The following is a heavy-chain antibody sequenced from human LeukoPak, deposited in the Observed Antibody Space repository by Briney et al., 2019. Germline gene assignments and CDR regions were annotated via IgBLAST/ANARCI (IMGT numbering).Heavy chain of an antibody. V-gene: IGHV3-72*01. CDR1: GFTFSPHY. CDR2: IRNKANGYTT. Sequence: GGSLRLSCAASGFTFSPHYMDWVRQSPGQGPEWVGLIRNKANGYTTIYAASVKGRFTISRDDSKNSVYLQMDSLKTEDTAVYYCGDLGSAGTDHWGQGTLVTVPS. CDR3: GDLGSAGTDH. J-gene: IGHJ4*02. D-gene: IGHD3-10*01.